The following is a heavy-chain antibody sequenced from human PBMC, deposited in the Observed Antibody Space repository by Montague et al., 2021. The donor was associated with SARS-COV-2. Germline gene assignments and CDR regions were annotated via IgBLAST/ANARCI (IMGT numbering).Heavy chain of an antibody. CDR1: GDSINNSRYY. Sequence: SETLSLTCSVSGDSINNSRYYWGWIRQPPGKGLEWIGTIYYSGSAYYNPSLKSRVTISVDTSKNQFSLKLSSVTAADTAVYYCASRNHYCSGGSCYSDNYYYGMDVWGQGTTVTVSS. D-gene: IGHD2-15*01. J-gene: IGHJ6*02. V-gene: IGHV4-39*07. CDR2: IYYSGSA. CDR3: ASRNHYCSGGSCYSDNYYYGMDV.